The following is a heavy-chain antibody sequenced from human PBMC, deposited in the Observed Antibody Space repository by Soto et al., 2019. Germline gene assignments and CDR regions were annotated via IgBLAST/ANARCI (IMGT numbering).Heavy chain of an antibody. Sequence: ASVKVSCKASGGTFSSYAISWVRQAPGQGLEWMGGIIPIFGTANYAQKFQGRVTITADESTSTAYMELSSLRSEDTAVYYCARAKGYRKVSEEYYYYGMDVWGQGTTVTVTS. J-gene: IGHJ6*02. V-gene: IGHV1-69*13. CDR1: GGTFSSYA. CDR3: ARAKGYRKVSEEYYYYGMDV. CDR2: IIPIFGTA. D-gene: IGHD5-18*01.